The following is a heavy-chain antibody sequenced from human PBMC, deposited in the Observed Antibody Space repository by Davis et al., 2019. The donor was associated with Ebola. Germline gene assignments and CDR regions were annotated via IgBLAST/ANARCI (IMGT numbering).Heavy chain of an antibody. CDR3: AKDHSGRLRFTYGMDV. CDR2: IYTAGDT. D-gene: IGHD3-3*01. CDR1: GFTVSSYY. V-gene: IGHV3-53*01. Sequence: GGSLRLSCEASGFTVSSYYMNWVRQAPGKGLEWVSVIYTAGDTYYADSVKGRFTISRDNSKNTLYLQMNSLRAEDTAVYYCAKDHSGRLRFTYGMDVWGQGTTVTVSS. J-gene: IGHJ6*02.